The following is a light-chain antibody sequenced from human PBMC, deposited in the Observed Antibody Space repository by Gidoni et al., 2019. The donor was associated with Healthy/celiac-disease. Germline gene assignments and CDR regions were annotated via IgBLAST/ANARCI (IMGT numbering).Light chain of an antibody. CDR2: EVS. J-gene: IGLJ1*01. V-gene: IGLV2-8*01. Sequence: QSALTQPPSASGSPGPSVTISCTGTSSDVGCYNYVSWYQQHPGKAPKLMIYEVSKRPSGVPDRFSGSKSGNTASLTVSGLQAEDEADYYCSSYAGSNRVFGTGTKVTVL. CDR3: SSYAGSNRV. CDR1: SSDVGCYNY.